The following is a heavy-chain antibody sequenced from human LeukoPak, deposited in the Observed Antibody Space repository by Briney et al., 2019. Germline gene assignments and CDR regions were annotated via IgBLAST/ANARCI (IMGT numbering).Heavy chain of an antibody. CDR2: INPSGGST. D-gene: IGHD3-10*01. J-gene: IGHJ4*02. V-gene: IGHV1-46*01. Sequence: ASVKVSCKASGYTFTSYYMHWVRQAPGQGLEWMGIINPSGGSTSYAQKFQGRVTMTRDTSTSTVYMELSSLRSEDTAVYYCATHNYYGSGSPSNFDYWGQGTLVTVSS. CDR1: GYTFTSYY. CDR3: ATHNYYGSGSPSNFDY.